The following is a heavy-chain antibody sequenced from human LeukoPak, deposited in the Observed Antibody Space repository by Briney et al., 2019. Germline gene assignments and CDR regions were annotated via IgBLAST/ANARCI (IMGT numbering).Heavy chain of an antibody. CDR3: AKDLTSGATRLAAMGTHAFDI. Sequence: PGGSLRLSCAASGFTFSSYAMSWVRQAPGKGLEWVSAISGSGGSTYYADSVKGRFTISRDNSKNTLYLQTNSLRAEDTAVYYCAKDLTSGATRLAAMGTHAFDIWGQGTMVTVSS. CDR1: GFTFSSYA. CDR2: ISGSGGST. J-gene: IGHJ3*02. V-gene: IGHV3-23*01. D-gene: IGHD3-16*01.